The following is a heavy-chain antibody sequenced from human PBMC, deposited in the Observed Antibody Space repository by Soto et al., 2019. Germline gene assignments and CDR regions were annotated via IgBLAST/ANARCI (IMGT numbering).Heavy chain of an antibody. CDR2: IIPIFGTA. CDR1: GGTFSSYA. V-gene: IGHV1-69*13. CDR3: ARALGYCSGGSCSTAYDAFDI. Sequence: ASVKVSCKASGGTFSSYAISWVRQAPGQGLEWMGGIIPIFGTANYAQKFQGRVTITADESTSTAYMELSSLGSEDTAVYYCARALGYCSGGSCSTAYDAFDIWGQGTMVTVSS. J-gene: IGHJ3*02. D-gene: IGHD2-15*01.